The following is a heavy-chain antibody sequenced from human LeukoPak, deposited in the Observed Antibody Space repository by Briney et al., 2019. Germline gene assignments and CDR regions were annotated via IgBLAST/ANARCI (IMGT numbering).Heavy chain of an antibody. J-gene: IGHJ4*02. CDR2: INHSGST. V-gene: IGHV4-34*01. D-gene: IGHD6-19*01. CDR3: ARVRRQWLAETFDY. CDR1: GGSFSGYY. Sequence: PSETLSLTCAVYGGSFSGYYWSWIRQPPGKGLEWIGEINHSGSTNYNPSLKSRVTISVDTSKNQFSLKLSSVTAADTAVYYCARVRRQWLAETFDYWGQGTLVTVS.